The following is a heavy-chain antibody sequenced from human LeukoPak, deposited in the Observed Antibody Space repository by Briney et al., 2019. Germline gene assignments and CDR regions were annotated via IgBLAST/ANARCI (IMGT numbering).Heavy chain of an antibody. CDR3: ASESVHGSGPTFDY. CDR2: IYYSGST. V-gene: IGHV4-59*08. Sequence: PSETLSLTCTVSGGSISSYYWSWIRQPPGKGLEWIGHIYYSGSTNYNPSLKSRVGISIDTSKNQFSLKLSSVTAADTAVYYCASESVHGSGPTFDYWGQGTLVTVSS. D-gene: IGHD3-10*01. CDR1: GGSISSYY. J-gene: IGHJ4*02.